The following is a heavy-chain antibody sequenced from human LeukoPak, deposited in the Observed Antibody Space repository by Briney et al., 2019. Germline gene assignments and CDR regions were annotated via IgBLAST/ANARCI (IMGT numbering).Heavy chain of an antibody. V-gene: IGHV4-31*03. CDR2: IYYSGST. J-gene: IGHJ5*02. Sequence: PSETLSLTCTVSGGSLSSGVYYWSWIRQHPGKGLEWIGYIYYSGSTYYNPSLKSRVSISVDTSKNQFSLELSSVTAADTAVYFCARVDRSHYYYGTTGSPKPNWFDPWGQGTLVTVSS. CDR1: GGSLSSGVYY. D-gene: IGHD3-22*01. CDR3: ARVDRSHYYYGTTGSPKPNWFDP.